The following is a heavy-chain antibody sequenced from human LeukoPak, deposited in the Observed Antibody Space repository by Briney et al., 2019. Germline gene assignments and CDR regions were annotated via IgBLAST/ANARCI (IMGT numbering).Heavy chain of an antibody. D-gene: IGHD3-10*01. CDR3: AKDHGAPSDPGDY. Sequence: GSLRLSCAASGFTFSSYWMSWVRQAPGKGLEWVAFIRYDGSNKYYADSVKGRFTTSRDNSKNTLYLQMNSLRAEDTAVYYCAKDHGAPSDPGDYWGQGTLVTVSS. CDR1: GFTFSSYW. J-gene: IGHJ4*02. CDR2: IRYDGSNK. V-gene: IGHV3-30*02.